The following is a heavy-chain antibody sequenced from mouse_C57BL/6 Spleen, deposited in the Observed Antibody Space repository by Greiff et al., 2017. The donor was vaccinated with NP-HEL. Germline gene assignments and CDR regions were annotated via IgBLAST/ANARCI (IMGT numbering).Heavy chain of an antibody. CDR3: ARSQTGSFSWFAY. Sequence: QVQLQQPGAELVKPGASVKLSCKASGYTFTSYWMHWVKQRPGQGLEWIGMIHPNSGSTNYNEKFKSKATLTVDKSSSTAYMQLSSLTSEDSAVYYCARSQTGSFSWFAYWGQGTLVTVSA. V-gene: IGHV1-64*01. J-gene: IGHJ3*01. D-gene: IGHD4-1*01. CDR2: IHPNSGST. CDR1: GYTFTSYW.